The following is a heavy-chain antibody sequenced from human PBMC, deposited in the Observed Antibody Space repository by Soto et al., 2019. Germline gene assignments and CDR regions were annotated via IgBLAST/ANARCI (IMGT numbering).Heavy chain of an antibody. V-gene: IGHV3-11*01. Sequence: QVQLVESGGGLVKPGWSLRLTCAASGFTSSDYYMSWIRQAPGKGLEWISYISNSGVTIHYADSVKGRLTISRDNAKNXLHLKMNSLRDDDTAVYYCARQIGSSCWYSDAFDIWGQGTVVTVSS. CDR1: GFTSSDYY. J-gene: IGHJ3*02. CDR3: ARQIGSSCWYSDAFDI. D-gene: IGHD6-19*01. CDR2: ISNSGVTI.